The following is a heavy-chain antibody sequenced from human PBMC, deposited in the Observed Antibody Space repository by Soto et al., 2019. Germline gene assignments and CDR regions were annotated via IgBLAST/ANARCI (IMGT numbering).Heavy chain of an antibody. CDR2: IYRGGST. D-gene: IGHD3-22*01. CDR1: GGSISSYNW. Sequence: SETLSLTCVVSGGSISSYNWWSWVRQSPGRRLEWIGEIYRGGSTNYNPSLKSRVTMSVDKSKNQFSLNLTSVTAADTAVYYCARIRYDTSGYYNVSWFGPWGQGTLVTVSS. V-gene: IGHV4-4*02. CDR3: ARIRYDTSGYYNVSWFGP. J-gene: IGHJ5*02.